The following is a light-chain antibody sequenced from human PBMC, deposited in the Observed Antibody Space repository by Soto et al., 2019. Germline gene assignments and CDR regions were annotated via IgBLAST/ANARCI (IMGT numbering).Light chain of an antibody. J-gene: IGKJ3*01. V-gene: IGKV1-12*01. CDR2: ASS. Sequence: DIQMTQSPSSVSASVGERITITCRASQGISRWLAWYQQKPGRAPKLLIYASSNLQTGVPSRFSGSGSGTDFTLTITSLQAEDFATYHCQQAYNFPFTFGPGTKVDIK. CDR1: QGISRW. CDR3: QQAYNFPFT.